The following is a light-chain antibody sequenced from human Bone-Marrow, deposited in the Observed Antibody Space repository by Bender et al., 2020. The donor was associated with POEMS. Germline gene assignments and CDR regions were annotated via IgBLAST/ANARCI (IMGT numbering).Light chain of an antibody. CDR2: DDG. V-gene: IGLV3-21*02. J-gene: IGLJ2*01. Sequence: SYVLTQPPSVSVAPGQTARITCGGNNIGTQSVHWYQQKPGQAPVVVVYDDGDRPSGIPDRFFGSNSGNTATLIITKVEAGDEADYCCQVWDSATDVEFGGGTKLTVL. CDR1: NIGTQS. CDR3: QVWDSATDVE.